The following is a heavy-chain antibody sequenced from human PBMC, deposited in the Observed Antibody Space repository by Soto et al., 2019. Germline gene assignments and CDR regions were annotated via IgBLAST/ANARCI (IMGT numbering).Heavy chain of an antibody. Sequence: GESLKISCHTSGFSFTSHWIGWVRQMPGKGLEWMGIIYPDDSDTRYSPSFQGQVTISADKSIGTAYLQWSSLKASDTAIYFCARQAYDTSGYRYFDFWGQGTLVTVS. V-gene: IGHV5-51*01. CDR2: IYPDDSDT. CDR1: GFSFTSHW. D-gene: IGHD3-22*01. J-gene: IGHJ4*02. CDR3: ARQAYDTSGYRYFDF.